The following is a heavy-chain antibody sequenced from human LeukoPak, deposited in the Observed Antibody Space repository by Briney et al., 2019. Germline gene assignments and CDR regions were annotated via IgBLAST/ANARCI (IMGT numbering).Heavy chain of an antibody. Sequence: MTGGSLRLXCAASGFTFSSYSMNWVRPAPGKGLEWVSSISSSGSYIYYADSVKGRFTISRDNAKNSLYLQMNSLRAEDTAVYYCARDFTRYDFWSGEFAPYWGQGTLVTVSS. CDR3: ARDFTRYDFWSGEFAPY. D-gene: IGHD3-3*01. V-gene: IGHV3-21*01. CDR2: ISSSGSYI. J-gene: IGHJ4*02. CDR1: GFTFSSYS.